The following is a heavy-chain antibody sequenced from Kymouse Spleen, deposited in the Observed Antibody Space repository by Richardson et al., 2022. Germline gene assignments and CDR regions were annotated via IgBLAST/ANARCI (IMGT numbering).Heavy chain of an antibody. J-gene: IGHJ4*02. V-gene: IGHV3-15*01. D-gene: IGHD1-26*01. Sequence: EVQLVESGGGLVKPGGSLRLSCAASGFTFSNAWMSWVRQAPGKGLEWVGRIKSKTDGGTTDYAAPVKGRFTISRDDSKNTLYLQMNSLKTEDTAVYYCTTDKKGSGLVGATDYWGQGTLVTVSS. CDR2: IKSKTDGGTT. CDR1: GFTFSNAW. CDR3: TTDKKGSGLVGATDY.